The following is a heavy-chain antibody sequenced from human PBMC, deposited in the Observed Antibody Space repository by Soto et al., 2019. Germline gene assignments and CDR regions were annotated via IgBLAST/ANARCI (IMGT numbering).Heavy chain of an antibody. Sequence: GSLVLSGAASGFTVSSNYMSWVRQAPGKGLEWVSVIYSGGSTYYADSVKGRFTISRDNSKNTLYLQMNSLRAEDTAVYYCATYYYDSSGYRVDYWGQGTLVTVSS. V-gene: IGHV3-53*01. CDR2: IYSGGST. J-gene: IGHJ4*02. CDR1: GFTVSSNY. CDR3: ATYYYDSSGYRVDY. D-gene: IGHD3-22*01.